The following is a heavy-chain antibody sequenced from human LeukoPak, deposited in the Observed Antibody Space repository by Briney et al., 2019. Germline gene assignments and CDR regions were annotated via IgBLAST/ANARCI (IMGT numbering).Heavy chain of an antibody. CDR1: GYTFTGYY. Sequence: ASVKVSCKASGYTFTGYYMHWVRQAPGQGLEWMGIINPSGGSTSYAQKFQGRVTMTRDMSTSTVYMELSSLRSEDTAVYYCARLRSRGYFDYWGQGTLVTVSS. CDR3: ARLRSRGYFDY. CDR2: INPSGGST. D-gene: IGHD3-10*01. J-gene: IGHJ4*02. V-gene: IGHV1-46*01.